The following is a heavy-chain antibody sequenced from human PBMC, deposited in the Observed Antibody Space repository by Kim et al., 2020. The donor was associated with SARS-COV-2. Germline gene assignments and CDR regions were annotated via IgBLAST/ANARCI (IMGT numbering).Heavy chain of an antibody. V-gene: IGHV4-59*01. Sequence: SETLSLTCTVSGGSISSYYWSWIRQPPGKGLEWIGYIYYSGSTNYNPSLKSRVTISVDTSKNQISLKLSSVTAADTAVSYCARIPMTPADYYYYGMDVWG. CDR2: IYYSGST. J-gene: IGHJ6*01. D-gene: IGHD2-2*01. CDR1: GGSISSYY. CDR3: ARIPMTPADYYYYGMDV.